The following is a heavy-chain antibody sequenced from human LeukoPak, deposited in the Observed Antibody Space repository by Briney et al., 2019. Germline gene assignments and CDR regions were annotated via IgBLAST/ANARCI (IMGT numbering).Heavy chain of an antibody. D-gene: IGHD3-3*01. Sequence: GASVKVSCKASGYTFTSYDINWVRQATGQGLEWMGWMNPNSGNTGYAQKFQGRVTMTRNTSISTAYMELSSLRSEDMAVYYCARGAVLTIFGVVPYYFDYWGQGTLVTVSS. J-gene: IGHJ4*02. CDR1: GYTFTSYD. CDR3: ARGAVLTIFGVVPYYFDY. CDR2: MNPNSGNT. V-gene: IGHV1-8*02.